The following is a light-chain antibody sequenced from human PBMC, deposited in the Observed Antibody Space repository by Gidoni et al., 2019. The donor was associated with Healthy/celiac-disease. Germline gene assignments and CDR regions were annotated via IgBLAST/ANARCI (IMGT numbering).Light chain of an antibody. CDR2: YVS. J-gene: IGLJ3*02. CDR1: SSDVGGYNY. Sequence: QSALTQPASVSGSPGQSIPISCTGTSSDVGGYNYVPWNQQHPGKAPKLMIYYVSNRPSGVSHRFSGSKSGNTASLTISGLQAEDEADYYCSSYTSSSPLVFGGGTKLTVL. CDR3: SSYTSSSPLV. V-gene: IGLV2-14*01.